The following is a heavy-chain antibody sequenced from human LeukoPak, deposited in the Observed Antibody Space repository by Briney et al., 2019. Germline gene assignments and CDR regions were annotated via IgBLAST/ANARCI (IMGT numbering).Heavy chain of an antibody. CDR2: INPNSGGT. J-gene: IGHJ5*02. V-gene: IGHV1-2*02. D-gene: IGHD1-26*01. CDR1: GYTFTGYY. CDR3: ATSIVGAPIRFDP. Sequence: GASVKVSCKASGYTFTGYYMHWVRQAPGQGLEWMGWINPNSGGTNYAQKFQGRVTMTRDTSISTAYMELSRLRSDDTAVYYCATSIVGAPIRFDPWGQGTLVTVSS.